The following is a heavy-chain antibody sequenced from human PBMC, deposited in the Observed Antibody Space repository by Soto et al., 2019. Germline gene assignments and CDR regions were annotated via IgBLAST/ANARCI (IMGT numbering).Heavy chain of an antibody. CDR1: GFTFSSYW. V-gene: IGHV3-7*05. CDR2: IKQDGSEK. CDR3: ARVLAAGWYNWFVP. Sequence: GGSLRLSCAASGFTFSSYWMSWVRQAPGKGLEWVANIKQDGSEKYYVDTVKGRFTISRDNAKNSLYLQMNSLRAEGTAGCDFARVLAAGWYNWFVPCGQGTLVTVS. D-gene: IGHD6-19*01. J-gene: IGHJ5*02.